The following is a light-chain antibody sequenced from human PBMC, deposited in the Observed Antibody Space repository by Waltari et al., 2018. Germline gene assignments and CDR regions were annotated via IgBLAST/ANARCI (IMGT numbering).Light chain of an antibody. J-gene: IGKJ4*01. V-gene: IGKV1-39*01. CDR2: AAT. Sequence: TQMTKPPSSLSASYGARVPILCWASHSITTFFNWYQQKPGKAPKLLIYAATNLQSGVPSRCSGSGSGTDFTLTISSLQPEDFATYYCQQSYTTSEITFGGGSRVEIK. CDR3: QQSYTTSEIT. CDR1: HSITTF.